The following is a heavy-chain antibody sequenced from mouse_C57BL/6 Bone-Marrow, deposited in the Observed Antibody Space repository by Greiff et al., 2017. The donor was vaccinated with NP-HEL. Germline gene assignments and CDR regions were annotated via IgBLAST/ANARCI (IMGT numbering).Heavy chain of an antibody. CDR1: GFTFTDYY. Sequence: DVMLVESGGGLVQPGGSLSLSCAASGFTFTDYYMSWVRQPPGKALEWLGFIRNKANGYTTEYSASVKGRFTISRDNSQSILYLQMNALRAEDSATYYCARYYYGSTPMDYWGQGTSVTVSS. V-gene: IGHV7-3*01. CDR2: IRNKANGYTT. D-gene: IGHD1-1*01. CDR3: ARYYYGSTPMDY. J-gene: IGHJ4*01.